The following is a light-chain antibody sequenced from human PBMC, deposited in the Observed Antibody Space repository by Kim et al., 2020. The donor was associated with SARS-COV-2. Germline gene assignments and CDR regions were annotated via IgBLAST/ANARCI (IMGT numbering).Light chain of an antibody. Sequence: HSTTISCPRPSNSVGGSNYVSVCHQHPGKVPKFMIYDFSNRPSEVSARFSCSKSGYTASLTISCLQADGEADYYCSTYTSRNTLVFGGGTQLSVL. J-gene: IGLJ2*01. CDR1: SNSVGGSNY. CDR2: DFS. CDR3: STYTSRNTLV. V-gene: IGLV2-14*03.